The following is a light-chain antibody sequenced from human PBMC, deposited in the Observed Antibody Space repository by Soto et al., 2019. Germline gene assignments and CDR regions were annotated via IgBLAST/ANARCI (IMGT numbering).Light chain of an antibody. CDR1: QDVGRW. V-gene: IGKV1-12*01. CDR3: QQANSFPVT. CDR2: AAS. Sequence: DIQLNQSPSFLSASVGDRVTITCRSSQDVGRWLSWYQQKPGKAPKILIFAASSLQSGVPSRFSGSGSGTDFTLTISSLQSEDFATYYCQQANSFPVTFGQVTLLE. J-gene: IGKJ5*01.